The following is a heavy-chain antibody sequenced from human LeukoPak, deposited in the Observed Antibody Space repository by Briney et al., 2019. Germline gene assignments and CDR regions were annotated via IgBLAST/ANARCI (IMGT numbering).Heavy chain of an antibody. D-gene: IGHD3-9*01. Sequence: SETLSLTCTVSGGSISSYYWGWIRQPPGKGLEWIGSIYYSGSTYYNPSLKSRVTISVDTSKNQFSLKLSSVTAADTAVYYCARDLTLRYFDYWGQGTLVTVSS. J-gene: IGHJ4*02. CDR3: ARDLTLRYFDY. CDR1: GGSISSYY. CDR2: IYYSGST. V-gene: IGHV4-39*07.